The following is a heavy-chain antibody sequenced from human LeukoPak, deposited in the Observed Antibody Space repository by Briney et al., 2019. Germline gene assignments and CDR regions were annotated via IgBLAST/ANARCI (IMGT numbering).Heavy chain of an antibody. CDR3: ARGRITMVRGASLAFDI. V-gene: IGHV1-8*01. J-gene: IGHJ3*02. CDR2: MNPNSGNT. CDR1: GYTFTSYD. Sequence: ASVKVSCKASGYTFTSYDINWVRQATGQGLEWMGWMNPNSGNTGYAQKFQGRVTMTRNTSISTAYMELSSLRSEDTAVYYCARGRITMVRGASLAFDIWGQGTMVTVSS. D-gene: IGHD3-10*01.